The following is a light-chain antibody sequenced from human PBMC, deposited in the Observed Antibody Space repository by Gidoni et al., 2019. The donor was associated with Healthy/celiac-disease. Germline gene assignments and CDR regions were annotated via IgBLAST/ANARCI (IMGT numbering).Light chain of an antibody. V-gene: IGKV1-27*01. CDR3: RKYNSAPWT. J-gene: IGKJ1*01. CDR1: QGISNY. Sequence: DIQMTQSPSSLSASVGDRVTITCRASQGISNYFAWYQQKPGKVPKLLIYAASTFQSVVPSRFSGSGSGTDFTLTISSLQPEDVATYYCRKYNSAPWTFGQGTKVEIK. CDR2: AAS.